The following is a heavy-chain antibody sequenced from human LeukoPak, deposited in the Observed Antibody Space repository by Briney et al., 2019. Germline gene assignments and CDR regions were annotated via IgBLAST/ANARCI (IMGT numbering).Heavy chain of an antibody. D-gene: IGHD2-2*01. J-gene: IGHJ6*03. CDR2: ISSNGGST. CDR1: GFTFSSYA. CDR3: ARAFRRYCSSTSRYLGYYYYYMDV. V-gene: IGHV3-64*01. Sequence: GGSLRLSCAASGFTFSSYAMHWVRQAPGKGLEYVSAISSNGGSTYYANSVKGRFTISRDNSKNTLYLQMGSLRAEDMAVYYCARAFRRYCSSTSRYLGYYYYYMDVWGKGTTVTVSS.